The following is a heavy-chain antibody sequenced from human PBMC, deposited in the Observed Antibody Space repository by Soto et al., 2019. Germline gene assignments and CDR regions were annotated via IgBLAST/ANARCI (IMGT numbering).Heavy chain of an antibody. CDR1: GGSINNNF. D-gene: IGHD5-12*01. V-gene: IGHV4-59*01. CDR3: ARDLFGGYCLDY. CDR2: VYYDGHT. Sequence: PSETLSLTCTVSGGSINNNFWGWIRQPPGKGLEWIGYVYYDGHTDYNPSLESRVTIAVDTSKNQFSLRLTSVTAADTAVYHCARDLFGGYCLDYWGQGALVTVSS. J-gene: IGHJ4*02.